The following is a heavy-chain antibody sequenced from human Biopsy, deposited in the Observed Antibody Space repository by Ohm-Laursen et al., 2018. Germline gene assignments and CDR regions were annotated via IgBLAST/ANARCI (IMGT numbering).Heavy chain of an antibody. J-gene: IGHJ5*02. D-gene: IGHD3-22*01. CDR3: TRGGYYYDSLAYYYWFDP. Sequence: GASVKVSCKASGYTFTGYHVHWVQQAPGQGLEWMGWINAKTGDTNYAQKFQGRVTMTRDTSISTAYVDLSSLRSDDTAVYYCTRGGYYYDSLAYYYWFDPWGQGTLVTASS. CDR2: INAKTGDT. CDR1: GYTFTGYH. V-gene: IGHV1-2*02.